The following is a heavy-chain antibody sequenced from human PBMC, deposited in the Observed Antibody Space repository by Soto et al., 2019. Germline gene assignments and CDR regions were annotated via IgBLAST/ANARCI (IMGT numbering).Heavy chain of an antibody. CDR3: AKFLFETGRSMGLNWYFEC. J-gene: IGHJ4*02. CDR2: ISGSGGTT. Sequence: EVHLLESGGGLVQPGGSLRLSCAASGFTFSSYAMSWVSQAPGKGLEWVSAISGSGGTTYYADSVKGRFTISRDNSKNTLYLQMNSLISEDTAVYYCAKFLFETGRSMGLNWYFECWCQGALVIVSS. D-gene: IGHD2-8*02. CDR1: GFTFSSYA. V-gene: IGHV3-23*01.